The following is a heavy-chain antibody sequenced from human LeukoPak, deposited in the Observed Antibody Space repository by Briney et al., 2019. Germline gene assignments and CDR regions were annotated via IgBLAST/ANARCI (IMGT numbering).Heavy chain of an antibody. J-gene: IGHJ4*02. CDR2: IKQDGSII. CDR1: GFTFSDFW. Sequence: GGSLRLSCAASGFTFSDFWMTWVRQAPGKGLEWVANIKQDGSIIWYVDSVKGRFTISRDNAKNSLYLQMNSLRAEDTAVYYCARDIGAPCGGDCYSFDSWGQGTLVTVSS. D-gene: IGHD2-21*02. CDR3: ARDIGAPCGGDCYSFDS. V-gene: IGHV3-7*01.